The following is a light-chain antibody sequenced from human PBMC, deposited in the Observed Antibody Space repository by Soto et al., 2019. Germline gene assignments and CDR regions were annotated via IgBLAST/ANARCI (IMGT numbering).Light chain of an antibody. CDR1: QDISNS. CDR2: DAS. V-gene: IGKV1-33*01. J-gene: IGKJ4*01. CDR3: HQYHSLPLT. Sequence: DLPMTQSPSSLSASVEDRVTITCQASQDISNSISWYQQRPGKAPKLVIHDASTLETGVPSRLSGSGSGTEFTFTITTLQSEDIATYYCHQYHSLPLTFGGGTKVEIK.